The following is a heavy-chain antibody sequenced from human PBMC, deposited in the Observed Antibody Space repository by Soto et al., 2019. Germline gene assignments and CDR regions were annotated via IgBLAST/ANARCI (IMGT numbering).Heavy chain of an antibody. D-gene: IGHD3-3*01. Sequence: GESLKISCKASGYSFSAYWIGWVRQMPGKGLEWMGIIYPSDSDTRYSPSFQGQVTISADKSSSTAHLQWSSLKASDTAIYYCARRQDYTSTFGFVYCGLGTLVPDSS. J-gene: IGHJ4*02. CDR2: IYPSDSDT. CDR3: ARRQDYTSTFGFVY. V-gene: IGHV5-51*01. CDR1: GYSFSAYW.